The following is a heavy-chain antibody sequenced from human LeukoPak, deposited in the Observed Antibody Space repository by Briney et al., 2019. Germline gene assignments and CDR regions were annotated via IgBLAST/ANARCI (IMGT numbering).Heavy chain of an antibody. CDR2: ISAYNDNT. D-gene: IGHD4-17*01. CDR3: SRGGEFASAIDS. J-gene: IGHJ4*02. CDR1: GYTFTNYG. V-gene: IGHV1-18*01. Sequence: ASVKVSCKASGYTFTNYGISWVRQAPGQGLEWMGWISAYNDNTIYAQKFQGRVTITADTSTSTAYMELSSLRSDDTAVYYCSRGGEFASAIDSWGQGTLLTVSS.